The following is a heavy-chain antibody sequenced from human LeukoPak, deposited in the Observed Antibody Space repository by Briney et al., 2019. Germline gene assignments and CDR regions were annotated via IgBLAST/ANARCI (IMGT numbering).Heavy chain of an antibody. Sequence: ASVKVSCKASGYTFTSYDINWVRQATGQGLEWMGWMNPNSGNTGYAQKFQGRVTITRNTSISTAYMELSSLRSEDTAVYYCASRLAWDDAFDIWGQGTMVTVSS. V-gene: IGHV1-8*03. CDR2: MNPNSGNT. CDR3: ASRLAWDDAFDI. J-gene: IGHJ3*02. D-gene: IGHD6-19*01. CDR1: GYTFTSYD.